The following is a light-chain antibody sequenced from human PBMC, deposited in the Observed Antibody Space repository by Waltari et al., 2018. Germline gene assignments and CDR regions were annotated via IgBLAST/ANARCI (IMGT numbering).Light chain of an antibody. J-gene: IGLJ2*01. CDR2: DVT. V-gene: IGLV2-11*02. CDR3: CSRAGTYTWL. CDR1: RHAVGGLYQ. Sequence: QSALRQPLSVSGSPGQSVTISCTGTRHAVGGLYQVSWFQQFPGRAPNLIIYDVTRRHSGVPDRFSGSKSGNTASLTISGLQVEDEATYYCCSRAGTYTWLFGGGTKVTVL.